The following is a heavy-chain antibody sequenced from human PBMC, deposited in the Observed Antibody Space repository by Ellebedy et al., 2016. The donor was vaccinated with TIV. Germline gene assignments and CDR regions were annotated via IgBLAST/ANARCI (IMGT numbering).Heavy chain of an antibody. J-gene: IGHJ4*02. CDR1: GGSISNGGYY. CDR2: IYYTGRT. V-gene: IGHV4-31*03. D-gene: IGHD6-13*01. CDR3: ARHSGCSSWYVYYFDY. Sequence: SETLSLTCIVSGGSISNGGYYWSWIRQHPGKGLEWIGYIYYTGRTDYNPSLESRGTISVDTSKNQFSLKLSPVTSATTAWYYCARHSGCSSWYVYYFDYWGQGTLVTVSS.